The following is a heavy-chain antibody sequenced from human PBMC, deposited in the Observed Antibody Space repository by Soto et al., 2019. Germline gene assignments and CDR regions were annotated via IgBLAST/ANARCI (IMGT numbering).Heavy chain of an antibody. CDR2: IGGSGGST. CDR1: GFTFSSYA. V-gene: IGHV3-23*01. D-gene: IGHD3-22*01. Sequence: GGSLRLSCAASGFTFSSYAMSWVRQAPGKGLEWVSAIGGSGGSTYYADSVKGRFTISRDNSKNTLYLQMNSLRAEDTAVYYCAKGYDSSGYYPNNWFDPWGQGTLVTAPQ. J-gene: IGHJ5*02. CDR3: AKGYDSSGYYPNNWFDP.